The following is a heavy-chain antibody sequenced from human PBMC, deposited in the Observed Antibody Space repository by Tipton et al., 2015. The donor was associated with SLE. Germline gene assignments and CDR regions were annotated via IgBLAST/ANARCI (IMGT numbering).Heavy chain of an antibody. CDR3: ARGDIVPTVFDY. CDR2: ITLSGGT. V-gene: IGHV4-34*01. D-gene: IGHD5-12*01. Sequence: TLSLTCTVNGGSFSCYYWSWIRQPPGKGLEWIGEITLSGGTNYNPSLKSRVTISVDTSVNQFSLNLRFVTAADTAVYFCARGDIVPTVFDYWGQGALVTVSS. J-gene: IGHJ4*02. CDR1: GGSFSCYY.